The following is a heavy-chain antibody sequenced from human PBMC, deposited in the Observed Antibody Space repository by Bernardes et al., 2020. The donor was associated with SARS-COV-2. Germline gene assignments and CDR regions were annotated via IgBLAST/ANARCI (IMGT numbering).Heavy chain of an antibody. Sequence: SETLSLTCTVSGGSISSGSYYWSWIRQPAGMGLEWIGRIYTSGSTNYYPPLKSRVTISVDTSKNQFSLKLSSVTAAETAEYYCARGLVLSSSWCGWFDPWSQGTLVTVSS. CDR2: IYTSGST. D-gene: IGHD6-13*01. CDR1: GGSISSGSYY. CDR3: ARGLVLSSSWCGWFDP. V-gene: IGHV4-61*02. J-gene: IGHJ5*02.